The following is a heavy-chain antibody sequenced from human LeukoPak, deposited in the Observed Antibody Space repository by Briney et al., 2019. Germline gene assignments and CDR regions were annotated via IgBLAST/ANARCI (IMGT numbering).Heavy chain of an antibody. Sequence: GGSLRLSCAASGFTFSDSGMHWVRQAPGKGLEWVAIIWYDGSDKYYAESVKGRFTISRDNSKNTLYLQMNSLRAEDMAVYYCAKGGITPDYWGQGTLVAVSA. CDR2: IWYDGSDK. CDR3: AKGGITPDY. CDR1: GFTFSDSG. D-gene: IGHD4-23*01. V-gene: IGHV3-33*06. J-gene: IGHJ4*02.